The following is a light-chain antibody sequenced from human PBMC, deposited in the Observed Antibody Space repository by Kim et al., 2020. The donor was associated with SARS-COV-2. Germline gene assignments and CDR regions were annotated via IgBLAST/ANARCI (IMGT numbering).Light chain of an antibody. CDR2: AAS. CDR1: QSISSY. CDR3: QQSYSTPLT. V-gene: IGKV1-39*01. J-gene: IGKJ4*01. Sequence: DIQMTQSPSSLSPSVGDRVTITCRASQSISSYLNWYQQKPGKAPKLLIYAASSLQSGVPSRFSGSGSGTDFTLTISSLQPEDFATYYCQQSYSTPLTFGGGTKVEI.